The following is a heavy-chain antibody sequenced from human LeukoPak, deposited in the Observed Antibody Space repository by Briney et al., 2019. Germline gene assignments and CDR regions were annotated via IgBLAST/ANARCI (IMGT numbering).Heavy chain of an antibody. CDR3: ARAATTMIVALDN. CDR1: GFPFSNYG. V-gene: IGHV3-48*01. CDR2: ISASRSTI. Sequence: GGSLRLSCAAFGFPFSNYGMHWVRQAPGKGLEWVSYISASRSTIYHADSLKGRFTISRANAENSLYLQLNNLRVEDTAIYYCARAATTMIVALDNWGQGTLVTVSS. D-gene: IGHD3-22*01. J-gene: IGHJ4*02.